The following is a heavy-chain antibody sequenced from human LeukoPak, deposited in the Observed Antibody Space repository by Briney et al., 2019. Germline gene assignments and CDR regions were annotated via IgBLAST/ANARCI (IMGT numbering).Heavy chain of an antibody. V-gene: IGHV3-11*04. D-gene: IGHD3-22*01. CDR3: ARDRHYYDSSGPAGSYFDY. CDR2: ISSSGSTV. Sequence: GGSLRLSCGASGFTFSDYYMSWIRQAPGKGLEWVSYISSSGSTVYYADSVKGRFTISRDNAKNSLYLQMNSLRAEDTAVYYCARDRHYYDSSGPAGSYFDYWGQGTLVTVSS. J-gene: IGHJ4*02. CDR1: GFTFSDYY.